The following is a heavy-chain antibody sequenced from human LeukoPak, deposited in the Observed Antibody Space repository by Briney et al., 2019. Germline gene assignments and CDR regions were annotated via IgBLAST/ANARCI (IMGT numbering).Heavy chain of an antibody. CDR3: ARGLGLCSGGSCYTTSIPA. CDR1: GSTFNDYW. CDR2: IYPGGFDI. J-gene: IGHJ3*01. D-gene: IGHD2-15*01. Sequence: GASLRISSKSSGSTFNDYWIACVRQMPGKGVEWMGIIYPGGFDIRYSPSFQGQVTISVDKSNTTAYLQWRSLKASDTAMYYCARGLGLCSGGSCYTTSIPAWGHGTLVTVSS. V-gene: IGHV5-51*01.